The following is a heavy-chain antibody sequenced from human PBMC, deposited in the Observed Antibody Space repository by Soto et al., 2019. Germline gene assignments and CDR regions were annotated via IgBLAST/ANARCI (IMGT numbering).Heavy chain of an antibody. CDR1: GFTFSDYY. CDR2: IYNNASTI. CDR3: ASVTTYAMDV. V-gene: IGHV3-11*01. D-gene: IGHD1-1*01. Sequence: QVQLVESGGGLVKPGGSLRLSCAASGFTFSDYYLSWIRQAPGKGLECISYIYNNASTIDYADSVKGRFTISRDSAKNSLYLQMNSLRAEDTAVYYCASVTTYAMDVWGQGTTVTVSS. J-gene: IGHJ6*02.